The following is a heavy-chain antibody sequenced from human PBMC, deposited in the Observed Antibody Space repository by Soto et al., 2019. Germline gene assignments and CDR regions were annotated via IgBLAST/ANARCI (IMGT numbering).Heavy chain of an antibody. CDR1: GATFRSDA. Sequence: SVNVSCKASGATFRSDAISWVRQAPGQGLEWMGGIIPFFKATNYAEKFQGRVTITADDSTSTAYMDVYGLRSEDTAVYYCARDVSINYYDGTFAYHAMDVWGQGTTVTVSS. CDR3: ARDVSINYYDGTFAYHAMDV. CDR2: IIPFFKAT. J-gene: IGHJ6*02. V-gene: IGHV1-69*13. D-gene: IGHD3-16*01.